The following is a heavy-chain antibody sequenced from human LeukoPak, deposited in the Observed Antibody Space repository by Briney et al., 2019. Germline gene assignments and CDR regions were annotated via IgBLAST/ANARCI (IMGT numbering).Heavy chain of an antibody. V-gene: IGHV3-11*04. CDR2: ISSSGSTI. J-gene: IGHJ3*02. D-gene: IGHD3-22*01. Sequence: SGGSLRLSCAASGFTFSDYYMSWIRQAPGKGLEWVSYISSSGSTIYYADSVKGRFTISRDNAKNSLYLQMNSLRAEDTAVYYCARDGAYYYDSSGYPDAFGIRGQGTMVTVSS. CDR1: GFTFSDYY. CDR3: ARDGAYYYDSSGYPDAFGI.